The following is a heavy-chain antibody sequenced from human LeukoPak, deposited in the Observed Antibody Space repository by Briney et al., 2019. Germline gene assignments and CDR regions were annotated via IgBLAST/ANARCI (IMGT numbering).Heavy chain of an antibody. CDR2: ISSSGRHI. V-gene: IGHV3-21*01. D-gene: IGHD3-10*01. Sequence: NTGESLRLSCAASGFSFSSYSITWVRQAPGKGLEWVSSISSSGRHIYFADSLKGRFTITRDNPKNSEFLQMNSVRAEDTAVYYCAREGSGTYADYWGQGTLVTVST. J-gene: IGHJ4*02. CDR3: AREGSGTYADY. CDR1: GFSFSSYS.